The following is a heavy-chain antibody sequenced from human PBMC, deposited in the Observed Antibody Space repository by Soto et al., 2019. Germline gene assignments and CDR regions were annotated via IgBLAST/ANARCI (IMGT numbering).Heavy chain of an antibody. CDR2: ISAYKGRT. Sequence: QGQLVQSGAEVKKPGASVKVSCKASGHTFTSHGITWVRQAPGQGLEWMGWISAYKGRTDYAQRVQGRVTMTTDTSTSTAYMELRSLRSDDTAVYYCARGVINDAFDIWGQGTMVTVSS. D-gene: IGHD3-10*01. J-gene: IGHJ3*02. CDR1: GHTFTSHG. CDR3: ARGVINDAFDI. V-gene: IGHV1-18*01.